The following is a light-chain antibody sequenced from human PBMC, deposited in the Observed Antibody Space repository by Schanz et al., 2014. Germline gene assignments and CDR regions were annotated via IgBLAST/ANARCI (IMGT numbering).Light chain of an antibody. Sequence: EIVSPQSPRPLSLSPGERATLSCGARPSVSSNFAWYPQNPGQAPRLLMYGASTRATGIPARFSGSGSGTEFTLNISRVEPEDFAVYYCHQYGGSSWTFGQGTKVEIK. CDR2: GAS. CDR1: PSVSSN. CDR3: HQYGGSSWT. V-gene: IGKV3-20*01. J-gene: IGKJ1*01.